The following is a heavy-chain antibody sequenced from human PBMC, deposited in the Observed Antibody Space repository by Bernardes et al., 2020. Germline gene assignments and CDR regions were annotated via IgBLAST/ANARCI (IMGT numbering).Heavy chain of an antibody. CDR2: TYTSGST. D-gene: IGHD3-22*01. CDR3: ARADYYYDSSGYPGIFDY. CDR1: GGSTSSYS. V-gene: IGHV4-4*07. J-gene: IGHJ4*02. Sequence: SETLPPTCTFPGGSTSSYSWNWIRQLAGKALEWIGRTYTSGSTNHNPSLKSRVTMSADTSKNQFSLKLSSVTAADTAVYYCARADYYYDSSGYPGIFDYWGQGTLVTVSS.